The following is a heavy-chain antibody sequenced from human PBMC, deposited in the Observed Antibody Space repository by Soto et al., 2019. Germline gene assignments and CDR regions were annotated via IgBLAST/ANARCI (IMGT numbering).Heavy chain of an antibody. CDR3: ARPYTVGSGSYFFDY. J-gene: IGHJ4*02. D-gene: IGHD3-10*01. CDR1: GFTFSSYA. CDR2: ISYDGSNK. Sequence: PGGSLRLSCAASGFTFSSYAMHWVRQAPGKGLEWVAVISYDGSNKYYADSVKGRFTISRDNSKNTLYLQMNSLRAEDTAVYYCARPYTVGSGSYFFDYWGQGTLVTVSS. V-gene: IGHV3-30-3*01.